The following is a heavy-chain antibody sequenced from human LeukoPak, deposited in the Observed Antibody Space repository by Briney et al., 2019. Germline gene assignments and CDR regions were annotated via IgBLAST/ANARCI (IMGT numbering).Heavy chain of an antibody. V-gene: IGHV1-18*01. J-gene: IGHJ3*02. CDR1: GYTFTSYG. D-gene: IGHD2-15*01. CDR2: ISAYNGNT. CDR3: ARYCSGGSCYSENAFDI. Sequence: ASVKVSCKASGYTFTSYGISWVRQAPGQGLEWMGWISAYNGNTNYAQKLQGRVTMTTDTSTSTAYMELRSLRPDDTAVYYCARYCSGGSCYSENAFDIWGQGTMVTVSS.